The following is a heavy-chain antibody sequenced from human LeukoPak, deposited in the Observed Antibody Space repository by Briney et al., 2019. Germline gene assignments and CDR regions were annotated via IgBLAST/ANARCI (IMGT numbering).Heavy chain of an antibody. CDR3: ARDARLVGATPDDAFDI. J-gene: IGHJ3*02. CDR1: GGTFSSYA. V-gene: IGHV1-69*13. D-gene: IGHD1-26*01. CDR2: IIPIFGTA. Sequence: SVKVSCKAPGGTFSSYAISWVRQAPGQGLEWMGGIIPIFGTANYAQKFQGRVTITADESTSTAYMELSSLRSEDTAVYYCARDARLVGATPDDAFDIWGQGTMVTVSS.